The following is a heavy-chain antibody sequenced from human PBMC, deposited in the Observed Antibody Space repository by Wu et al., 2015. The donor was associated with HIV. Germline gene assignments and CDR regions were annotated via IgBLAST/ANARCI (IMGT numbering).Heavy chain of an antibody. V-gene: IGHV1-69*14. CDR2: IIPIFGTV. CDR1: GDRFSDHA. D-gene: IGHD5-18*01. J-gene: IGHJ6*03. CDR3: ARINSYGDTDYYYYMDV. Sequence: QVQLVQSGAEVKKPGSSVKVSCKVSGDRFSDHAINWVRQAPGQGLEWMGGIIPIFGTVNSAQKFQGRVTITADTSTSTAYLELSSLRSEDTAVYYCARINSYGDTDYYYYMDVWGKGSTVTVSS.